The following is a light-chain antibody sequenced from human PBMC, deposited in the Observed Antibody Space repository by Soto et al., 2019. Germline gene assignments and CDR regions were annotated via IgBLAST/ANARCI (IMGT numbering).Light chain of an antibody. CDR3: QQYENSPIT. CDR2: GAS. CDR1: QNVRSN. J-gene: IGKJ5*01. V-gene: IGKV3-15*01. Sequence: EIVMTQSPATLSVSPGERATLSCRASQNVRSNLAWYQQKPGQAPRLLIYGASTRATGIPARFSGRGSGTEFILTISSLQSEDFAVYYCQQYENSPITFGQGTRLEIK.